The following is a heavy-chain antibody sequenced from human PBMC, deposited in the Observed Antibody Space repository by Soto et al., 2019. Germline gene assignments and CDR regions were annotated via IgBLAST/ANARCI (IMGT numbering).Heavy chain of an antibody. D-gene: IGHD5-12*01. CDR3: ASLPVEMATTSSY. CDR2: TRNKANSYTT. Sequence: EVQLVESGGGLVQPGGSLRLSCAASGFTFSDHYMDWVRQAPGKGLEWVGRTRNKANSYTTEYAASGKGRFTISRDDSKNSLYLQMNSLKTEDTAVYYCASLPVEMATTSSYWGQGTLVTVSS. CDR1: GFTFSDHY. V-gene: IGHV3-72*01. J-gene: IGHJ4*02.